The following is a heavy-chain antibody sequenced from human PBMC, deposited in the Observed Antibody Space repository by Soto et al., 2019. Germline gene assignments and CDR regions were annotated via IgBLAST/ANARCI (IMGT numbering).Heavy chain of an antibody. Sequence: QVQLVESGGGVVQPGRSLRLSCAASGFTFSSYGMHWVRQAPGKGLEWVAVISYDGSNKYYADSVKGRFTISRDNSKNTLYLQMNSLRAEDTAVYYCAKSDYGDPGDYWGQGTLVTVSS. CDR3: AKSDYGDPGDY. CDR2: ISYDGSNK. J-gene: IGHJ4*02. V-gene: IGHV3-30*18. CDR1: GFTFSSYG. D-gene: IGHD4-17*01.